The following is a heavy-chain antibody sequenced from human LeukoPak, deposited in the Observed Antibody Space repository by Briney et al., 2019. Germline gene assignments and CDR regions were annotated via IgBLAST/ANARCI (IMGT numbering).Heavy chain of an antibody. J-gene: IGHJ4*02. CDR2: MNPNSGNT. CDR1: GYTFTSYD. Sequence: GASVKVSCKASGYTFTSYDINWVRQATGQGLEWMGWMNPNSGNTGYAQKFQGRVTMTRNNSISTAYMGLSSLRSEDTAVYYCARRGWFGEYGSDHFDYWGQGTLVTVSS. D-gene: IGHD3-10*01. CDR3: ARRGWFGEYGSDHFDY. V-gene: IGHV1-8*01.